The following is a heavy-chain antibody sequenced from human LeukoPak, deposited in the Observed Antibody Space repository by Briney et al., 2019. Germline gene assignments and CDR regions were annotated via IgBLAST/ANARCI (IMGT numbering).Heavy chain of an antibody. J-gene: IGHJ4*02. CDR2: INGDGRIT. Sequence: GGSLRLSCTASGFTFSNFWMHWVRQVPGKGLVWVARINGDGRITTYADSVKGRFTISRDNAKNALYLQMNSLRADDTAVYYCTRDREQEPTYDYWGQGALVTVSS. CDR1: GFTFSNFW. D-gene: IGHD6-13*01. V-gene: IGHV3-74*01. CDR3: TRDREQEPTYDY.